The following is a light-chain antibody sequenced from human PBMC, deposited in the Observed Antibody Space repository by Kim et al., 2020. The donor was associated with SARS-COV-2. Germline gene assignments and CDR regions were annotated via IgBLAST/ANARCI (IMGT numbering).Light chain of an antibody. CDR2: LNSDGSH. Sequence: GASVKLTCALSRGHSSYAIAWHQQQPEKGPRYLMKLNSDGSHSEGDGIPDRYSGSSSGAERYLTISSLQSEDEADYYCQTWGTGMVFGGGTQLTVL. CDR3: QTWGTGMV. J-gene: IGLJ2*01. CDR1: RGHSSYA. V-gene: IGLV4-69*01.